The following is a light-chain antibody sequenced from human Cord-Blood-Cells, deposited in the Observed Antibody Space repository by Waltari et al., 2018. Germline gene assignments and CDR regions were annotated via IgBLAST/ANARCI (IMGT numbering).Light chain of an antibody. Sequence: QSALTQPASVSGSPGQSITISCPGTSSYVGGYNYVSWYQQPPGKAPKLMFYDVSNRPSGVFNRFYASKSGITAALTISGLRAKEEADYYCSSYTTSITLVLFGGGTKLTFL. CDR2: DVS. CDR3: SSYTTSITLVL. CDR1: SSYVGGYNY. V-gene: IGLV2-14*01. J-gene: IGLJ2*01.